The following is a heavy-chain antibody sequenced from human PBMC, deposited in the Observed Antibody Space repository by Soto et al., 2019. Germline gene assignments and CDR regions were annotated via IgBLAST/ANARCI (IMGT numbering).Heavy chain of an antibody. D-gene: IGHD3-9*01. J-gene: IGHJ4*02. CDR3: AHKGPEDWPLDY. CDR1: GFSLSTSGVG. V-gene: IGHV2-5*02. Sequence: QXXXXXXXPXLVRPTQTLTLTCAFSGFSLSTSGVGVGWIRQPPGKALEGLAVIYWDDSKHYSPSLRSRLTITNDTSKNQVVLTMTNMDPMDTGTYYCAHKGPEDWPLDYWGQGTLVTVSS. CDR2: IYWDDSK.